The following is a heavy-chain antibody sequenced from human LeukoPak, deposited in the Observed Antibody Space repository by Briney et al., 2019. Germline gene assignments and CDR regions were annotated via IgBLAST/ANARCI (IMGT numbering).Heavy chain of an antibody. J-gene: IGHJ4*02. CDR2: IKQGGSEK. V-gene: IGHV3-7*01. Sequence: GGSLRLPCAASGFTFSSYWMTWVRQAPGKGLEWVANIKQGGSEKYYVDSVKGRFTISRDNAKNSLYLQMNSLRAEDTAVYYCARAYGDYTGGFDYWGQGTLVTVSS. D-gene: IGHD4-17*01. CDR3: ARAYGDYTGGFDY. CDR1: GFTFSSYW.